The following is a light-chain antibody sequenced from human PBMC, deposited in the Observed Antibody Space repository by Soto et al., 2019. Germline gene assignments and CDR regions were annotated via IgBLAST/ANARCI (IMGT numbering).Light chain of an antibody. CDR2: AAS. J-gene: IGKJ4*01. CDR1: QSISSS. CDR3: QQNYFSPLT. V-gene: IGKV1-39*01. Sequence: DFHLTQSPSSLSASVGDRITITCRASQSISSSLNWYQQKPWNPPKLLIYAASTLQSGVPSRFSGSGSDSGSGTDFTLTISSLQPEDFATYYCQQNYFSPLTFGGGTKIEIK.